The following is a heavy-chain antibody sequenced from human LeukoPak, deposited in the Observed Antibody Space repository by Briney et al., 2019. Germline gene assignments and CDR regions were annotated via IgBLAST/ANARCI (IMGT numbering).Heavy chain of an antibody. CDR2: IKQDGSEK. J-gene: IGHJ4*02. CDR3: ARDRGSSGWYEFDY. CDR1: GFTSSNYW. D-gene: IGHD6-19*01. V-gene: IGHV3-7*01. Sequence: GGSLRISCAASGFTSSNYWMSWVRQAPGKGLEWVANIKQDGSEKYYVDSVKGRFTISRDHAKNSLYLQMNSLRAEDTAVYYCARDRGSSGWYEFDYWGQGTLVTVSS.